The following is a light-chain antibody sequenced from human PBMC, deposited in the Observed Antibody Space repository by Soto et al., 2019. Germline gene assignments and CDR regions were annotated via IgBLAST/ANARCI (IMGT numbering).Light chain of an antibody. J-gene: IGKJ1*01. V-gene: IGKV3D-11*01. CDR3: QQRSNWPWT. Sequence: EIVLTQSPATLSLSPGERATLSCRASQGVSGTLAWYQQKHGQAPRLLIYDASTRATGIPARFSGSRSGTDFTLTINSLESEDFAVYYCQQRSNWPWTFGQGTKVDIK. CDR2: DAS. CDR1: QGVSGT.